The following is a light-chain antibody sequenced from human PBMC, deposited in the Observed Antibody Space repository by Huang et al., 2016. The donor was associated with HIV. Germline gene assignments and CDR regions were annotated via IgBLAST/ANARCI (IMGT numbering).Light chain of an antibody. Sequence: EIVLTQSPGTLSLSPGETATLSCRASQNVNNYLAWYHQRPGQAPRLLIYDASHSATGIPARFSGSTSGTDFTLTIRGLKPEDSGIYYCQQRTSWPLTFGGGTTVEIK. J-gene: IGKJ4*01. CDR1: QNVNNY. V-gene: IGKV3-11*01. CDR3: QQRTSWPLT. CDR2: DAS.